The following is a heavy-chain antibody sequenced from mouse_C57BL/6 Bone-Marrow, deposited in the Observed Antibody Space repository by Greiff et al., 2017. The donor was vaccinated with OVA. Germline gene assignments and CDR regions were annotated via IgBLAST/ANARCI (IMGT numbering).Heavy chain of an antibody. Sequence: VNLVESGPELVKPGASVKISCKASGYAFSSSWMNWVKQRPGKGLEWIGRIYPGDGDTNYNGKFKGKATLTADKSSSTAYMQLSSLTSEDSAVYFCARRRLLLDYWGQGTTLTVSS. CDR2: IYPGDGDT. J-gene: IGHJ2*01. D-gene: IGHD1-1*01. CDR1: GYAFSSSW. V-gene: IGHV1-82*01. CDR3: ARRRLLLDY.